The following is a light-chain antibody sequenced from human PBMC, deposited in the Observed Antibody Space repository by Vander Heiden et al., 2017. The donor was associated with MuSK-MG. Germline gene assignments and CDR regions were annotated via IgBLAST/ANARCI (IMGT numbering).Light chain of an antibody. J-gene: IGLJ3*02. CDR3: AVWDDSLSGWV. V-gene: IGLV1-47*01. Sequence: QSVLTQPPSASGPPGQRVTISCSGRSSNIGSRDVYWFHQLPATAPRILIVRNNKRPPGVPDRVSGSKSGTSASLAISGLRSEDEAHYYCAVWDDSLSGWVFGGGTRLTVL. CDR2: RNN. CDR1: SSNIGSRD.